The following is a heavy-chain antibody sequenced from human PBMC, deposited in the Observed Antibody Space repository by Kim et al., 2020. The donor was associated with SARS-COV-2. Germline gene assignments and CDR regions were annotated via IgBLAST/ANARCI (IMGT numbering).Heavy chain of an antibody. CDR2: ISSSSSYI. D-gene: IGHD2-21*02. CDR1: GFTFSSYS. Sequence: GGSLRLSCAASGFTFSSYSMNWVRQAPGKGLEWVSSISSSSSYIYYADSVKGRFTISRDNAKNSLYLQMNSLRAEDTAVYYCARGLTIVVVTATDPGMDVWGQGTTVTVSS. CDR3: ARGLTIVVVTATDPGMDV. J-gene: IGHJ6*02. V-gene: IGHV3-21*01.